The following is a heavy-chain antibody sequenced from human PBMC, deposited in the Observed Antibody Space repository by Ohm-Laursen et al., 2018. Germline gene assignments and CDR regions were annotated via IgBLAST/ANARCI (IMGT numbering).Heavy chain of an antibody. V-gene: IGHV3-66*01. CDR2: IYNFGPT. CDR1: GFTVSSSY. J-gene: IGHJ4*02. CDR3: AGDRNSNTWSYY. D-gene: IGHD6-13*01. Sequence: GSLRLSCAASGFTVSSSYMTWVRQAPGKGLEWVSVIYNFGPTFYADSVKGRFTISRDNSRNTLYLQMNSLRAEDTAVYYCAGDRNSNTWSYYWGQGTLVTVS.